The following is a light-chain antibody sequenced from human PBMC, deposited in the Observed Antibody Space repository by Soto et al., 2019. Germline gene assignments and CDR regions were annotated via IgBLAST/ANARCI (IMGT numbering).Light chain of an antibody. CDR1: QSISTY. CDR2: AAS. CDR3: QQSYSTPRT. V-gene: IGKV1-39*01. J-gene: IGKJ2*02. Sequence: DIQMTQSPSSLSASVGDRVTITCRASQSISTYLNWYQQKVGKASKLLIYAASSLQRGVPSRFSGSGSGTDFTLTISSLQPVDFATYYCQQSYSTPRTCGQGTKLEIK.